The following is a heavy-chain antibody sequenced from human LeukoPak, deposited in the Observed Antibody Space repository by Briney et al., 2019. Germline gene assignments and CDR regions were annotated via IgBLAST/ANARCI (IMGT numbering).Heavy chain of an antibody. CDR2: IKQDGSEK. Sequence: GGSLRLSCAASGFTFSSYWMSWVRQAPGKGLEWVANIKQDGSEKYYVDSVKGRFTISRDNAKNSLYLQMNSLRAEDTAVYYCARDMDYDSSGYSAPCDYWGQGTLVTVSS. CDR1: GFTFSSYW. J-gene: IGHJ4*02. V-gene: IGHV3-7*01. CDR3: ARDMDYDSSGYSAPCDY. D-gene: IGHD3-22*01.